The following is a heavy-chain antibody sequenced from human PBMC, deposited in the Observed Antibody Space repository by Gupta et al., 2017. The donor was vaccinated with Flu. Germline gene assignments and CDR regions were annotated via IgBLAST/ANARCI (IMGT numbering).Heavy chain of an antibody. Sequence: QVQLVESGGGVVQPGRSLRLSCAASGFTFSSYGMHWVRQAPGKGLEWVAVISYDGSNKYYADSVKGRFTISRDNSKNTLYLQMNSLRAEDTAVYYCAKDGRPTVVTPEYYFDYWGQGTLVTVSS. D-gene: IGHD4-23*01. CDR3: AKDGRPTVVTPEYYFDY. V-gene: IGHV3-30*18. CDR2: ISYDGSNK. CDR1: GFTFSSYG. J-gene: IGHJ4*02.